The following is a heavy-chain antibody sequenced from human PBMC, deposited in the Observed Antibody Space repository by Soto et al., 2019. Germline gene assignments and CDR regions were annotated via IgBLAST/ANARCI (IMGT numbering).Heavy chain of an antibody. D-gene: IGHD6-19*01. J-gene: IGHJ4*02. V-gene: IGHV1-46*01. CDR2: INPSGGST. CDR3: ARGDGSGWPFDY. CDR1: GYTFTSYY. Sequence: QVQLVQSGAEVKKPGASVKVSCKASGYTFTSYYMHWVRQAPGQGLEWMGIINPSGGSTSYAQKFQGRVTMTRATSRSTVYMELSSLRSEDTAVYYCARGDGSGWPFDYWGQGTLVTVSS.